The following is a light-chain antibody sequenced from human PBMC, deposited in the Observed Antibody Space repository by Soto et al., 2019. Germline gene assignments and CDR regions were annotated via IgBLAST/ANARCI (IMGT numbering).Light chain of an antibody. CDR2: GNN. CDR3: AAWEGRLNNVL. J-gene: IGLJ2*01. CDR1: GSSIGTNT. Sequence: QSVLTQPPSASGTPGQRVTISCSGSGSSIGTNTVNWYRQLPGTAPKLLIYGNNQRPSGVPDRFSGSKSGTSASLAISGLQSEDEADYYCAAWEGRLNNVLFGGGTKLTVL. V-gene: IGLV1-44*01.